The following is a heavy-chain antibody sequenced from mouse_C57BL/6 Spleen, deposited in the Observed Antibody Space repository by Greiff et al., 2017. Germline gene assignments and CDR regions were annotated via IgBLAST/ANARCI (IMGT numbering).Heavy chain of an antibody. J-gene: IGHJ1*03. CDR3: ARGEPDGGYFDV. CDR1: GYTFTSYW. CDR2: IYPGSGST. Sequence: VQLQQPGAELVKPGASVKLSCKASGYTFTSYWITWVKQRPGQGLEWIGDIYPGSGSTNYNEKFKSKATLTVDKSYNTPYMQLSSLTSEDSAVYYCARGEPDGGYFDVWGTGTPVTVSS. V-gene: IGHV1-55*01.